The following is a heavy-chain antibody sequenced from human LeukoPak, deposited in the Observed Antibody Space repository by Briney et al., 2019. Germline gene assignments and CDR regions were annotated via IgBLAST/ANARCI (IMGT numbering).Heavy chain of an antibody. J-gene: IGHJ4*02. CDR2: ISGSGGST. D-gene: IGHD1-7*01. CDR1: GFTFSSYA. V-gene: IGHV3-23*01. CDR3: ATQLHPRFYFDY. Sequence: GGSLRLSCAASGFTFSSYAMSWVRKAPGKGLEWVSAISGSGGSTYYADSVKGRFTISRDNSKNTLYLQMNSLRAKDTAVYYCATQLHPRFYFDYWGQGTLVTVSS.